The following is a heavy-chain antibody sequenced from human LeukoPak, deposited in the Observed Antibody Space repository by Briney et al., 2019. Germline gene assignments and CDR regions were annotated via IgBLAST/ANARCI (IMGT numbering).Heavy chain of an antibody. J-gene: IGHJ4*02. V-gene: IGHV3-30*04. Sequence: PGGSLRLSCAASGFTFSSYATHWVRQAPGKGLEWVAVISYDGSNKYYADSVKGRFTISRDNSKNTLYLQMNSLRAEDTAVYYCARGELGNWGQGTLVTVSS. CDR1: GFTFSSYA. CDR3: ARGELGN. CDR2: ISYDGSNK. D-gene: IGHD3-3*02.